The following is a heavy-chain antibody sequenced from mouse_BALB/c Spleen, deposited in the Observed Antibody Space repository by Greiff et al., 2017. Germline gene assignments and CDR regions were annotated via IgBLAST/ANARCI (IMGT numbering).Heavy chain of an antibody. CDR2: INPGSGGT. D-gene: IGHD2-4*01. CDR1: GYAFTNYL. J-gene: IGHJ2*01. V-gene: IGHV1-54*03. Sequence: QVQLQQSGAELVRPGTSVKVSCKASGYAFTNYLIEWVKQRPGQGLEWIGVINPGSGGTNYNEKFKGKATLTADKSSSTAYMQLSSLTSDDSAVYFCARDDYDGDYFDYWGQGTTLTVSS. CDR3: ARDDYDGDYFDY.